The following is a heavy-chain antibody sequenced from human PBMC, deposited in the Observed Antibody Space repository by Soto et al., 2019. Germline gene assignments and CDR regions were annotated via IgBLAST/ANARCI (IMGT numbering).Heavy chain of an antibody. J-gene: IGHJ4*02. CDR2: IIPIFGTA. D-gene: IGHD5-12*01. V-gene: IGHV1-69*13. CDR1: GCTFSSYA. Sequence: SVKVSCKASGCTFSSYAISCVRQAPGQGLEWMGGIIPIFGTANYAQKFQGRVTITADESTSTAYMELSSLRSEDTAVYYCARVGRGYEYYFDYWGQGTLVTVSS. CDR3: ARVGRGYEYYFDY.